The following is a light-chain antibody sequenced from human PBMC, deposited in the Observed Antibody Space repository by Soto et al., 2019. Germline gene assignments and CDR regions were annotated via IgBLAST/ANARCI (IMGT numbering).Light chain of an antibody. Sequence: EIVMTPSPATLSVSPGERATLSCRASQSVSSNLAWYQQTPGQAPRLLIYGASTRATGIPARFSGSGSGTEFTLTISSLQSEDFAVYYCQQYNNWPLWTFGQGTKVDIK. CDR1: QSVSSN. CDR3: QQYNNWPLWT. CDR2: GAS. J-gene: IGKJ1*01. V-gene: IGKV3-15*01.